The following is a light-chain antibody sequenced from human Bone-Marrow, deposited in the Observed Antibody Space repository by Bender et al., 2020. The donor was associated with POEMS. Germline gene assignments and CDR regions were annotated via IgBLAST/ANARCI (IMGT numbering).Light chain of an antibody. V-gene: IGLV4-69*01. J-gene: IGLJ3*02. Sequence: QLVLTQSPSASASLGASVKVTCTLSSGHTTNAIAWYQLQPEKGPCFLMRLNSDGSHSKGDGVPDRFSGSKSGNTASLTVSGLQAEDEADYYCGSYAGSNIWVFGGGTKLTVL. CDR3: GSYAGSNIWV. CDR2: LNSDGSH. CDR1: SGHTTNA.